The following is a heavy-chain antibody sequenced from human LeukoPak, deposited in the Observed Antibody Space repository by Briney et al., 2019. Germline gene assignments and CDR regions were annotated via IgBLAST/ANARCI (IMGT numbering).Heavy chain of an antibody. V-gene: IGHV3-7*05. D-gene: IGHD2-21*02. CDR3: ARREVVVTATAFDAFDI. Sequence: GGSLRLSCAASGFTFSTYWMSWVRQAPGKGLEWVANIKHDGSEKNYVDSVRGRFTISRDNAKNSLYLQMNSLRAEDTAVYYCARREVVVTATAFDAFDIWGQGTMVTVSS. CDR2: IKHDGSEK. CDR1: GFTFSTYW. J-gene: IGHJ3*02.